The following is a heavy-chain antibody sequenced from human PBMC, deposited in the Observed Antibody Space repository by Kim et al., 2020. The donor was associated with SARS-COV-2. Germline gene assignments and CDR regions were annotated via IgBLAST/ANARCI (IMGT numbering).Heavy chain of an antibody. CDR3: ARIDPTVKFDP. V-gene: IGHV4-59*13. D-gene: IGHD3-9*01. J-gene: IGHJ5*02. Sequence: SETLSLTCTVSGGSISSYYWSWIRQPPGKGLEWIGYIYYSGSTNYNPSLKSRVTISVDTSKNQFSLKLSSVTAADTAVYYCARIDPTVKFDPWGLEPWSPSPQ. CDR1: GGSISSYY. CDR2: IYYSGST.